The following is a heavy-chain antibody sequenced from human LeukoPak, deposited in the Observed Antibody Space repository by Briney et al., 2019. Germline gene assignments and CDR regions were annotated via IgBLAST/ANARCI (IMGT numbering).Heavy chain of an antibody. CDR2: IKQDGSEK. V-gene: IGHV3-7*01. Sequence: GGSLRLSCAASGFTVSSYWMSWVRQTPGKGLEWVANIKQDGSEKNYVDSVKGRFTISRDNAKNSLDLQMNSLRAEDTAVYYCARAGGYASSWAYWGQGTLVTVSS. CDR1: GFTVSSYW. CDR3: ARAGGYASSWAY. J-gene: IGHJ4*02. D-gene: IGHD5-12*01.